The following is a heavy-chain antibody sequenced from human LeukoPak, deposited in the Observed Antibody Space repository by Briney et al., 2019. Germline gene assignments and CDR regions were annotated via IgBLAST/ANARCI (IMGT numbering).Heavy chain of an antibody. J-gene: IGHJ6*02. Sequence: ASVKVSCKASGYTFTGYYLNWVRQAPGQGLEWMGRINPNSGGTNYAQKFQGRVTMTEDTSTDTAYMELSSLRSEDTAVYYCATAYSSSSDYYYYGMDVWGQGTTVTVSS. CDR2: INPNSGGT. CDR3: ATAYSSSSDYYYYGMDV. D-gene: IGHD6-6*01. V-gene: IGHV1-2*06. CDR1: GYTFTGYY.